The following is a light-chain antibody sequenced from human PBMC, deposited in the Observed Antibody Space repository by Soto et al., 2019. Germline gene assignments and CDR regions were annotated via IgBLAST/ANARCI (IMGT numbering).Light chain of an antibody. CDR3: CSYTGNTTPV. CDR2: EVS. V-gene: IGLV2-14*01. CDR1: SNDFGGYAY. Sequence: QSVLTQPASVSGSPGQSITISCTGTSNDFGGYAYVSWYQQYPGKAPKLVISEVSNRPSGVSHRFSGSRSGNTASLTISGLQAEDEADYHCCSYTGNTTPVFGGGTKLTVL. J-gene: IGLJ3*02.